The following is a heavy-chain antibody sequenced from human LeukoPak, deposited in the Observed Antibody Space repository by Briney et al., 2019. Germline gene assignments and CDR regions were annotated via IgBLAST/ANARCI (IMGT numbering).Heavy chain of an antibody. D-gene: IGHD3-3*01. CDR3: ASITIFGVVPTTTWFDP. J-gene: IGHJ5*02. CDR1: GGSFSGYY. CDR2: INHSGST. V-gene: IGHV4-34*01. Sequence: SETLSLTCAVYGGSFSGYYWSWIRQPPGKGLEWIGEINHSGSTNYNPSLKSRVTISVDTSKNQFSLKLSSVTAADTAVYYWASITIFGVVPTTTWFDPWGQGTLVTVSS.